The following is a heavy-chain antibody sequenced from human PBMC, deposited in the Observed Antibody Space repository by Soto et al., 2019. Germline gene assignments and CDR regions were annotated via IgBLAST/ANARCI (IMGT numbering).Heavy chain of an antibody. J-gene: IGHJ4*02. Sequence: SETLSLTCTVSGDSISGYYWNWIRQPAGKGLEWIGRIYYSGSTNYNPSLKSRVTISVDTSKNQFSLKLSSVTAADTAVYYCASWNGPEYARLASWGQGTLVTVSS. V-gene: IGHV4-4*07. CDR1: GDSISGYY. D-gene: IGHD1-1*01. CDR2: IYYSGST. CDR3: ASWNGPEYARLAS.